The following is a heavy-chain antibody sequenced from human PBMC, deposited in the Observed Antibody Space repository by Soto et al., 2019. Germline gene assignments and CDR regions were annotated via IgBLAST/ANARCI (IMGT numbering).Heavy chain of an antibody. CDR1: GYTFTSYA. CDR2: INAGNGNT. V-gene: IGHV1-3*05. J-gene: IGHJ4*02. CDR3: ARGITLPTPLDD. D-gene: IGHD1-20*01. Sequence: QVQLVQSGAEEKKPGASVKVSCKASGYTFTSYAMHWVRQAPGQRLEWMGWINAGNGNTKYSQKFQGRVTITRDTSASKAYMELSSLRSEDTAVYYCARGITLPTPLDDWGQGTLVTVSA.